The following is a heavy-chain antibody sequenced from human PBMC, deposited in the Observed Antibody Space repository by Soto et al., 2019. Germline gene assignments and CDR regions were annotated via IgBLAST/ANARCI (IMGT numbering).Heavy chain of an antibody. V-gene: IGHV3-23*01. CDR1: GFTFSSYS. Sequence: GGSLRLSCAASGFTFSSYSMTWVRQAPGKGLEWVSTISGGGDGTYYADSVKGRFTISRDNSKNTVYLQMNSLGVEDTAVYYCAKDPWAPWGRGTLVTVSS. CDR3: AKDPWAP. CDR2: ISGGGDGT. J-gene: IGHJ5*02.